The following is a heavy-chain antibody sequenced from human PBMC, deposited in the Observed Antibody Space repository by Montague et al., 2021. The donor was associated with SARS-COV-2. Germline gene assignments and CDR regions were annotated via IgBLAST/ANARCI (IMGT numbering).Heavy chain of an antibody. CDR3: ARQDAWAYCGDECYRGWFDS. D-gene: IGHD2-21*01. J-gene: IGHJ5*01. CDR2: IFYNGST. Sequence: SETLSLTCTVSFGSISTYYWSWIRQPPGKGLEWIRFIFYNGSTKYNPSLKRRVSISLDTSKNQFSLTLSSVTAADTAVYYCARQDAWAYCGDECYRGWFDSWGQGTLVTVSS. V-gene: IGHV4-59*01. CDR1: FGSISTYY.